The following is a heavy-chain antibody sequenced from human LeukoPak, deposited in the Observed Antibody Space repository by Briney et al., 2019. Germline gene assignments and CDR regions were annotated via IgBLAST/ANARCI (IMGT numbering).Heavy chain of an antibody. Sequence: GESLKISCKSSGYTFTGYWIGWVRQMPGIGLEWMGIISPCDSDTRYSPSFQGQVTMSADKSINTAYLQWGSLKASDTAMYYCARGRGATVITNFDYWGQGTLVTVSS. D-gene: IGHD4-23*01. CDR1: GYTFTGYW. CDR2: ISPCDSDT. J-gene: IGHJ4*02. V-gene: IGHV5-51*01. CDR3: ARGRGATVITNFDY.